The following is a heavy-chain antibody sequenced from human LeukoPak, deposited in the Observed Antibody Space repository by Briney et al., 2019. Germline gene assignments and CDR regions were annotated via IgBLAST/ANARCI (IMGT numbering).Heavy chain of an antibody. CDR3: AKRFYYDSSAPDAIDL. CDR2: ITSDGRDE. J-gene: IGHJ3*01. Sequence: PGGSLRLSCVASGFTFSNYGMHWVRQTPGKGLEWLAVITSDGRDEHYADSVKGRLTVSRDNSKNTLFLQMHTLTTEDTGIYYCAKRFYYDSSAPDAIDLWGPGTMVTVS. D-gene: IGHD3-22*01. CDR1: GFTFSNYG. V-gene: IGHV3-30*18.